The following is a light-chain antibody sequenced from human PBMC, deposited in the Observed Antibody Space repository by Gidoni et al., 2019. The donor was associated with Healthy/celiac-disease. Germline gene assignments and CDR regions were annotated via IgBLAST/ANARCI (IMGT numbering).Light chain of an antibody. CDR3: QQYNNWPFT. V-gene: IGKV3-15*01. CDR1: QSVSSN. CDR2: GAS. J-gene: IGKJ3*01. Sequence: EIVMTQSPATLSVSPGERATLSCRASQSVSSNLAWYQQKPGQAPRLLINGASTRATGIPARFSGSGSGTEFTLTISSLQSEDFAVYYCQQYNNWPFTFXPXTKVDIK.